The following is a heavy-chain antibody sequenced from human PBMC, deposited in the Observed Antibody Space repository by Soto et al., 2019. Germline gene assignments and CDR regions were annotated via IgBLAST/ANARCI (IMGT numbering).Heavy chain of an antibody. Sequence: QVQLVQSGAEVKKPGASVKVSCKASGYTFTSYGISWVRQAPGQGLEWMGWISAYNGNTNYAQKLQGRVTMTTDTSXSXGYMELRSLRSDDTAVYYCARDPQNRSSWYLNWFDPWGQGTLVTVSS. CDR3: ARDPQNRSSWYLNWFDP. D-gene: IGHD6-13*01. CDR1: GYTFTSYG. J-gene: IGHJ5*02. CDR2: ISAYNGNT. V-gene: IGHV1-18*01.